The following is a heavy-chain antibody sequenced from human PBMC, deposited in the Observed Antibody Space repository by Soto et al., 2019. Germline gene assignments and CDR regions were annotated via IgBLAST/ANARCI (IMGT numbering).Heavy chain of an antibody. CDR2: ISYDGSNK. J-gene: IGHJ2*01. V-gene: IGHV3-30-3*01. CDR1: GFTFSSYA. D-gene: IGHD2-15*01. CDR3: AREGGAVVEDWYFDL. Sequence: QVQLVESGGGVVQPGRSLRLSCAASGFTFSSYAMHWVRQAPGKGLEWVAVISYDGSNKYYADSVKGRFTISRDNSKNTLYLQMNSLRAEDTAVYYCAREGGAVVEDWYFDLWGRGTLVTVSS.